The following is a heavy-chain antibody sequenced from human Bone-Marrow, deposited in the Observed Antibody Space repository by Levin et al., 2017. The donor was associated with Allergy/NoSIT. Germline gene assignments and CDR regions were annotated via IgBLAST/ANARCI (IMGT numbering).Heavy chain of an antibody. D-gene: IGHD4-17*01. V-gene: IGHV3-23*01. CDR1: GFTFRSYA. CDR3: AKAGTTVMLDYSYLDV. CDR2: ISGGGGST. Sequence: GGSLRLSCAGSGFTFRSYAMSWVRQAPGKGLEWVSGISGGGGSTYYADSVKGRFTLSRDNSKNTLYLQMNSLRAEDTAVYYCAKAGTTVMLDYSYLDVWGEGTAVTVSS. J-gene: IGHJ6*03.